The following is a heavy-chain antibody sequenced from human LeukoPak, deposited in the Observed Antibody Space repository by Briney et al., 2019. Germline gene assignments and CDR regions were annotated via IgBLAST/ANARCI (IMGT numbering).Heavy chain of an antibody. V-gene: IGHV3-30-3*01. J-gene: IGHJ4*02. CDR1: GFTFSSYA. CDR3: ARASHHVRVAEIDY. Sequence: GGSLRLSCAASGFTFSSYAMHWVRQAPGKGLEWVAVISYDGSNKYYADSVKGRFTISRDNSKNTLYLQMNSLRAEDTAVYYCARASHHVRVAEIDYWGQGTLVTVSS. CDR2: ISYDGSNK. D-gene: IGHD2-15*01.